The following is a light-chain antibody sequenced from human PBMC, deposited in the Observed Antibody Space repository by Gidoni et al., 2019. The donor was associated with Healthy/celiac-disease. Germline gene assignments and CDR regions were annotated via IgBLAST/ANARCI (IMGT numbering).Light chain of an antibody. J-gene: IGKJ4*01. V-gene: IGKV3-15*01. CDR3: QQYNNWPPLT. Sequence: EIVMTQSPATLSVSPGERATLSCRASQSVSSNLAWYQQTPGQAPRLHIYGASTRATGIPARFSGSGSGTEFTLTISSLQSEDFAVYYCQQYNNWPPLTFGGGTKVEIK. CDR1: QSVSSN. CDR2: GAS.